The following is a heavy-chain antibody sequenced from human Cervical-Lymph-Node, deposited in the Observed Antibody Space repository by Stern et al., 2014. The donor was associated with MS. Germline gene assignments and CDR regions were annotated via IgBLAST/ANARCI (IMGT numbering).Heavy chain of an antibody. J-gene: IGHJ4*02. CDR1: GYTFTGSY. D-gene: IGHD6-19*01. Sequence: QMQLVQSGAEVKKPGASVKVSCKASGYTFTGSYMHWVRQAPGQGLEWMGRFNPYSGDTHYAQDFQGRVTMTRDTSISTAYMELSSLRSDDTAVYYCASQEFSSGWPFDSWGQGTLVTVSS. CDR2: FNPYSGDT. CDR3: ASQEFSSGWPFDS. V-gene: IGHV1-2*06.